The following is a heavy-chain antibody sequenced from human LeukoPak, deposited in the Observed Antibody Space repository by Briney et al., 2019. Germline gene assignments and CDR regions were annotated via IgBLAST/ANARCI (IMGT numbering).Heavy chain of an antibody. CDR3: ARGPPGEYFLP. CDR2: INTDGSST. J-gene: IGHJ1*01. CDR1: GFTFSSYW. Sequence: PGGSLTLSCAASGFTFSSYWMHWVRQAPGKGLVWVSRINTDGSSTTYADSVKGRFTISRDNAKNTLYLQMNSLRAEDTAVYYCARGPPGEYFLPRSRGTLVTVSS. V-gene: IGHV3-74*01.